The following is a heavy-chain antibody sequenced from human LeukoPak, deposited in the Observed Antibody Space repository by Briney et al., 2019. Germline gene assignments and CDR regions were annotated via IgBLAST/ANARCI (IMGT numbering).Heavy chain of an antibody. CDR3: ARGGMAYATPKWYMDV. J-gene: IGHJ6*03. V-gene: IGHV1-18*01. D-gene: IGHD2-8*01. CDR2: ISAYNGNT. Sequence: ASVKVSCKVSGGTFSSYPISWVRQAPGQGLEWMGWISAYNGNTNYAQKLQGRVTMTTDTSTSTAYMELRSLRSDDTAVYYCARGGMAYATPKWYMDVWGKGTTVTVSS. CDR1: GGTFSSYP.